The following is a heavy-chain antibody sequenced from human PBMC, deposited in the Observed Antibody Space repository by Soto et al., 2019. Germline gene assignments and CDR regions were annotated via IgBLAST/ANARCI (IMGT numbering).Heavy chain of an antibody. CDR2: IIPILGIA. Sequence: SVKPSCKDPRGTLSSYTISWVRQAPGQGLEWMGRIIPILGIANYAQKFQGRVTITADKSTSTAYMELSSLRSEDTAVYYCARDRFGFAASLDGFDICGEGIMVTVSS. J-gene: IGHJ3*02. CDR1: RGTLSSYT. D-gene: IGHD3-10*01. CDR3: ARDRFGFAASLDGFDI. V-gene: IGHV1-69*04.